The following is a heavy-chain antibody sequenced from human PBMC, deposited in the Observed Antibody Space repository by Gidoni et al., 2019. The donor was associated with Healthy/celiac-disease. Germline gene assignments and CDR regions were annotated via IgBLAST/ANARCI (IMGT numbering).Heavy chain of an antibody. CDR2: ISGSGGST. V-gene: IGHV3-23*01. D-gene: IGHD6-13*01. CDR3: AKDKGVIAAADAISEYFQH. Sequence: EVQLLESGGGLVQPGGSLRLSCAASGFTFSSYAMSWVRQAPGKGLEWVSAISGSGGSTYYADSVKGRFTISRDNSKNTLYLQMNSLRAEDTAVYYCAKDKGVIAAADAISEYFQHWGQGTLVTVSS. J-gene: IGHJ1*01. CDR1: GFTFSSYA.